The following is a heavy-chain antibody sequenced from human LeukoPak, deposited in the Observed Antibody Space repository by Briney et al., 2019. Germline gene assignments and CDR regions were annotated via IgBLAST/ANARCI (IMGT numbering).Heavy chain of an antibody. J-gene: IGHJ5*02. D-gene: IGHD1-14*01. CDR1: GFTFSSYV. CDR3: AKDSREPPGVLRFDP. CDR2: ISGSGGST. V-gene: IGHV3-23*01. Sequence: GGSLRLSCTTSGFTFSSYVMSWVRQAPGKGLEWVSAISGSGGSTYYADSVKGRFTISRDNSKNTLYLQMNSLRAEDTAVYYCAKDSREPPGVLRFDPWGQGTLVTVSS.